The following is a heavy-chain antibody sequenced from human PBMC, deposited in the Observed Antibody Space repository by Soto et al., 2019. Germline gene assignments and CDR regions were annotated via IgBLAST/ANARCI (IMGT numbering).Heavy chain of an antibody. CDR2: SYHSGSY. Sequence: QVQLRESGPRMVKPSGTLSLTCPVSGSSITSSKCWTWVRQPPGQGLEWIGESYHSGSYNYNPSLKSRVTISVDQSKNPFFLKLTSLTAAHTAGYYCARRYYYDSIGYYLGDWGQGTLVTVSS. J-gene: IGHJ4*02. V-gene: IGHV4-4*02. CDR3: ARRYYYDSIGYYLGD. CDR1: GSSITSSKC. D-gene: IGHD3-22*01.